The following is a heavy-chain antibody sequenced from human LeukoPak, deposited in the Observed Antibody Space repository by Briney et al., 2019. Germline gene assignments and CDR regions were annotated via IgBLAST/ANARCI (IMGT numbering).Heavy chain of an antibody. Sequence: SETLSLTCTVSGGSISNYYWNWIRQPPGKGLEWIGYIYYSGTTNYNPSLKSRVSMSVDTSKNQFSLKLSSVTAADTAVYYCARVERVGYPQPSDAFDIWGQGTMVTVSS. CDR2: IYYSGTT. CDR3: ARVERVGYPQPSDAFDI. D-gene: IGHD1-1*01. V-gene: IGHV4-59*01. J-gene: IGHJ3*02. CDR1: GGSISNYY.